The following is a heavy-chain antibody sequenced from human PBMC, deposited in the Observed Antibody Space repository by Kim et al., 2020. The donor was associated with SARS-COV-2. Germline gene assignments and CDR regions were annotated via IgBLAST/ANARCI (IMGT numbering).Heavy chain of an antibody. CDR2: IWYDGSNK. J-gene: IGHJ2*01. V-gene: IGHV3-33*01. CDR1: GFTFSSYG. D-gene: IGHD5-12*01. Sequence: GGSLRLSCAASGFTFSSYGMHWVRQAPGKGLEWVAVIWYDGSNKYYADSVKGRFTISRDNSKNTLYLQMNSLRAEDTDVYYCARSYLDIVATIFPSKYWYFDLWGRGTLVTVSS. CDR3: ARSYLDIVATIFPSKYWYFDL.